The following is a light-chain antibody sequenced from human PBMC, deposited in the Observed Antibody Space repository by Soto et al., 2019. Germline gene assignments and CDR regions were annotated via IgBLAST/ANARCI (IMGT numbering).Light chain of an antibody. CDR2: RNN. CDR3: ATWDDSLNGFYV. Sequence: QSALTQPPSVSGSPGQSVTISCTGTSSDVGSYNRLSWYQQLPGTAPKLLIYRNNQRPSGVPDRFSGSKSGTSASLAISGLRSDDEADYFCATWDDSLNGFYVFGTGTKVTVL. V-gene: IGLV1-47*01. J-gene: IGLJ1*01. CDR1: SSDVGSYNR.